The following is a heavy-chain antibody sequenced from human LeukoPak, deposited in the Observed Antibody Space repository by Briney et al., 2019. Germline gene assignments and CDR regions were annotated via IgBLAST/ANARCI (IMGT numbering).Heavy chain of an antibody. CDR3: ARGRRYYYDSSGYYLGEY. CDR1: GYTFTSYG. D-gene: IGHD3-22*01. CDR2: ISAYNGNT. J-gene: IGHJ4*02. Sequence: GASVKVSCKASGYTFTSYGINWVRQAPGQGLEWMGWISAYNGNTNYAQKLQGRVTMTTDTSTSTAYMELRSLRSDDTAVYYCARGRRYYYDSSGYYLGEYWGQGTLVTVSS. V-gene: IGHV1-18*01.